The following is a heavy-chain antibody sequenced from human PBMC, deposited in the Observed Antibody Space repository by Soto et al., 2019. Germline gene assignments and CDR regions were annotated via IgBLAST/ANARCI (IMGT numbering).Heavy chain of an antibody. D-gene: IGHD6-13*01. V-gene: IGHV4-31*03. CDR3: AKGSWYNWFDP. CDR1: GGSISSGGYY. CDR2: IYYSGST. Sequence: PSETLSLTCTVSGGSISSGGYYWSWIRQHPGKGLEWIGHIYYSGSTYYNPSLKSRVTISVDTSKNQFSLKLSSVTAADTAVYYCAKGSWYNWFDPWGQGTLVTVSS. J-gene: IGHJ5*02.